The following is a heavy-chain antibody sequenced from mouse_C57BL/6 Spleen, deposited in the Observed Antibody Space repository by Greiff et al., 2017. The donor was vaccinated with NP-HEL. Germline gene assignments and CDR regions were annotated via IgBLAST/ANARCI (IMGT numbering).Heavy chain of an antibody. J-gene: IGHJ2*01. V-gene: IGHV2-9-1*01. CDR2: IWTGGGT. CDR3: ARNDDYDYLYYFDY. CDR1: GFSLTSYA. Sequence: QVQLQQSGPGLVAPSQSLSITCTVSGFSLTSYAISWVRQPPGKGLEWLGVIWTGGGTNYNSALKSRLSISKDNSKSQVFLKMNSLQTDDTARYYCARNDDYDYLYYFDYWGQGTTLTVSS. D-gene: IGHD2-4*01.